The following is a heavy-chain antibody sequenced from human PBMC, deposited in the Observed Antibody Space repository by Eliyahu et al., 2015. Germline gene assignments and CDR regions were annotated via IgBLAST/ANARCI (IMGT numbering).Heavy chain of an antibody. V-gene: IGHV3-30*02. CDR2: IRFDGENK. J-gene: IGHJ4*02. D-gene: IGHD1-1*01. Sequence: QVQLVESGGXVVQPGGSLGVSCAXSGFTFSGYAXHWVRQAPGKGLEWVAVIRFDGENKYYADSVKGRFTISRDNSKNMLYLHMNSLRAEDTALYYCARDFHNVALDYWGQGTLVSVXS. CDR3: ARDFHNVALDY. CDR1: GFTFSGYA.